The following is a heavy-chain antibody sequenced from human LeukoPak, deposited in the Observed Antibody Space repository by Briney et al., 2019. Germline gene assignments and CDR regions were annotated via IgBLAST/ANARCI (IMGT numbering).Heavy chain of an antibody. Sequence: SETLSLTCTVSGGSISSSSYYWGWIRQPPGKGLEWIGSIYYSGSTYYNPSLKSRVTISVDTSKNQFSLKLSSVTAADTAVYYCARPYYYDRSGLFDYWGQGTLVTVSS. CDR1: GGSISSSSYY. D-gene: IGHD3-22*01. CDR2: IYYSGST. V-gene: IGHV4-39*01. CDR3: ARPYYYDRSGLFDY. J-gene: IGHJ4*02.